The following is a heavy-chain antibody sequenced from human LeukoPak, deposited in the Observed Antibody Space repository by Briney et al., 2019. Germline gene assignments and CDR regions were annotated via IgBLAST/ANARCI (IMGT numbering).Heavy chain of an antibody. J-gene: IGHJ4*02. CDR2: ISGSGGST. CDR1: GFTFSSYA. Sequence: PGGSLRLSCAASGFTFSSYAMSWVRQAPGKGQEWVSAISGSGGSTYYADSVKGRFTISRDNSKNTLYLQMNSLRAEDTAVYYCAKVLEVDSSFDYWGQGTLVTVSS. V-gene: IGHV3-23*01. CDR3: AKVLEVDSSFDY. D-gene: IGHD6-13*01.